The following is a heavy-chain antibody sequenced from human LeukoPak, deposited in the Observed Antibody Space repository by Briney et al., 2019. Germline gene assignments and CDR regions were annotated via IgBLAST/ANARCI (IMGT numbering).Heavy chain of an antibody. CDR3: AHRRQTRVTTTTFDY. D-gene: IGHD4-17*01. CDR1: GFSLSTSGVG. J-gene: IGHJ4*02. Sequence: TESGPTLVNPTQTLTLTCTFSGFSLSTSGVGVGWIRKPPGKALEWLALIYWDDDKRYSPSLKSRLTITKDTSKNQVVLTMTNMDPVDTATYYCAHRRQTRVTTTTFDYWGQGTLVTVSS. CDR2: IYWDDDK. V-gene: IGHV2-5*02.